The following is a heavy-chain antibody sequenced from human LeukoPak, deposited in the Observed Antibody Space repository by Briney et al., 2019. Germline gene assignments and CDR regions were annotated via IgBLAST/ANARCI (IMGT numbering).Heavy chain of an antibody. CDR2: IYYSGST. D-gene: IGHD6-19*01. V-gene: IGHV4-59*08. J-gene: IGHJ3*02. Sequence: SETLSLTCTVSGGSTSSYYWSWIRQPPGKGLEWIGYIYYSGSTDYNPSLKSRVTISVDTSKNQFSLKLSSVTAADTAVYYCARPSYSSGWGAFDIWGQGTMVTVSS. CDR3: ARPSYSSGWGAFDI. CDR1: GGSTSSYY.